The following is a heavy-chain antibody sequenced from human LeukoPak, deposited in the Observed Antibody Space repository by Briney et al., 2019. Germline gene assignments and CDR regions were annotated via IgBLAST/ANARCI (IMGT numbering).Heavy chain of an antibody. V-gene: IGHV4-34*01. CDR1: GASFSGYY. CDR2: INDGGTT. J-gene: IGHJ5*02. D-gene: IGHD3-9*01. Sequence: SETLSLTCAVYGASFSGYYWSWIRQPPGKGLECIGEINDGGTTNYNPSLKSRVSISIARSKNHFYLILTSVTAADTATYYCARSFYGNYDKWFDPWGQGTLVTVSS. CDR3: ARSFYGNYDKWFDP.